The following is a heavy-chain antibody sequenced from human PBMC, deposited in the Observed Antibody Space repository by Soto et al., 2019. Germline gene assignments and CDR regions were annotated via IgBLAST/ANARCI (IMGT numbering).Heavy chain of an antibody. J-gene: IGHJ4*02. Sequence: SVKVSCKASGGTFSSYSISWVRQAPGQGLEWMGGIIPIFGTANYAQKFQGRVTITADKSTSTAYMELSSLRSEDTAVYYCARATHPTYYYDSSGYYFLDYWGQGTLVTVSS. V-gene: IGHV1-69*06. D-gene: IGHD3-22*01. CDR2: IIPIFGTA. CDR1: GGTFSSYS. CDR3: ARATHPTYYYDSSGYYFLDY.